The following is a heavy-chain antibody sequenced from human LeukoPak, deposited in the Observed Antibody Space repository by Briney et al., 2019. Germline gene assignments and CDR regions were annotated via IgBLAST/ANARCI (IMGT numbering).Heavy chain of an antibody. CDR2: MLNDGSTT. D-gene: IGHD3-22*01. CDR1: GFTFGSYA. Sequence: PGGSLRLSCAASGFTFGSYALTWVRQAPGKGLEWLAVMLNDGSTTYYADSVKGRFTISRDNSKNTPYLQMNSLRAEDTAVYYCRGYYYQSSGYYRDYWGQGTLVTVSS. CDR3: RGYYYQSSGYYRDY. V-gene: IGHV3-30*03. J-gene: IGHJ4*02.